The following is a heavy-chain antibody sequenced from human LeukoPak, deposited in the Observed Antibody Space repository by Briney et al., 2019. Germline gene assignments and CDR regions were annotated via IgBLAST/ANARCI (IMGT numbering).Heavy chain of an antibody. D-gene: IGHD2-2*01. CDR3: ARDSSTTHTDDY. Sequence: SETLSLTCAVYGGSFSGYYWSWIRQPPGKGLEWIGEINHSGSTNYNPSLKSRVTISVDTSKNQFSLKLSSVTAADTAVYYCARDSSTTHTDDYWGQGTLVTVSS. J-gene: IGHJ4*02. CDR1: GGSFSGYY. CDR2: INHSGST. V-gene: IGHV4-34*01.